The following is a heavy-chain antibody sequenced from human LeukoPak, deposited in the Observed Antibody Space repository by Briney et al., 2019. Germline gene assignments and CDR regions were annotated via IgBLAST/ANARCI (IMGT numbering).Heavy chain of an antibody. CDR2: IKSKTDGGTI. Sequence: GGSLRLSCAASGFTFGSYTMDWVRQAQGKGLEWVGRIKSKTDGGTIDYAAPVKGRFTISRDDSKNTLFLQVNSLKIEDTAVYYCTTVTLRPVGLWGQGTLVTVSS. CDR3: TTVTLRPVGL. V-gene: IGHV3-15*05. D-gene: IGHD3-10*01. J-gene: IGHJ4*02. CDR1: GFTFGSYT.